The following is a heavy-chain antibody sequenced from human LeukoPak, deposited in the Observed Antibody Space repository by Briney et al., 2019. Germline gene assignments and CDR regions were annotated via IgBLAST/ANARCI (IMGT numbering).Heavy chain of an antibody. J-gene: IGHJ4*02. CDR3: AKIAVAGSDFDY. D-gene: IGHD6-19*01. CDR2: MKYDGSEI. Sequence: GGSLRLSCAASGFAFGSYWMSWVRQAPGKGLEWVANMKYDGSEIYYVDSVKGRFTISRDNAKNSLYLQMNSLRAEDTAVYYCAKIAVAGSDFDYWGQGMLVTVSS. CDR1: GFAFGSYW. V-gene: IGHV3-7*02.